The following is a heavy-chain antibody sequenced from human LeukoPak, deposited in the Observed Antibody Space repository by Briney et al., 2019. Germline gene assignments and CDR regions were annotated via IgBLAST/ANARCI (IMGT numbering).Heavy chain of an antibody. CDR2: IIPIFGTA. J-gene: IGHJ4*02. V-gene: IGHV1-69*05. D-gene: IGHD3-22*01. Sequence: SEKVSCKASGGTFSSYAISWVRQAPGQGLEWMGGIIPIFGTANYAQKFQGRVTITTDESTSTAYMELSSLRSEDTAVYYCARRPYYYDSSGYPYWGQGTLVAVSS. CDR3: ARRPYYYDSSGYPY. CDR1: GGTFSSYA.